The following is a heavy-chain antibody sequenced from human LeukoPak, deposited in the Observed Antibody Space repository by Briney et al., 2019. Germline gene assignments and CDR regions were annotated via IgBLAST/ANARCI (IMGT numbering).Heavy chain of an antibody. CDR2: IYTSGST. CDR1: GDSISSNTYY. D-gene: IGHD6-19*01. J-gene: IGHJ4*02. CDR3: ARGAFFQQWLAPFDY. V-gene: IGHV4-39*07. Sequence: SETLSLTCTVSGDSISSNTYYWGWIRQPPGKGLEWIGRIYTSGSTNYNPSLKSRVTMSVDTSKNQFSLNLSSVTAADTAVYYCARGAFFQQWLAPFDYWGQGTLVTVSS.